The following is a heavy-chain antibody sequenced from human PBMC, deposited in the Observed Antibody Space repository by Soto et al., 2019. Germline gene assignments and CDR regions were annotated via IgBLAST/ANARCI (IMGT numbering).Heavy chain of an antibody. D-gene: IGHD3-3*01. CDR1: GFTFSSYA. V-gene: IGHV3-64*01. J-gene: IGHJ2*01. CDR3: ARLRFLEWLMHQDNWYFDL. CDR2: ISSNGGST. Sequence: EVQLVESGGGLVQPGGSLRLSCAASGFTFSSYAMHWVRQAPGKGLEYVSAISSNGGSTYYANSVKGRFTISRDNSKNTLYLQMGSLRAEDMAVYYCARLRFLEWLMHQDNWYFDLWGRGTLVTVSS.